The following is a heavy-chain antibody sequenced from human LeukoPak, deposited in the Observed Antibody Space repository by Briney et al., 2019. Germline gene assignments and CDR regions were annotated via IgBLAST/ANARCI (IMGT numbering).Heavy chain of an antibody. CDR2: IGTADDT. V-gene: IGHV3-13*04. D-gene: IGHD2-15*01. Sequence: GGSLRLSCAASGFTFSSYDMHWVRQATGKGLEWVSGIGTADDTYYPGSVKGRFTISRENAKNSLYLQMNSLRAGDTAVYYCARAVGGGWYSIGYWGPGTLVTVSS. CDR3: ARAVGGGWYSIGY. J-gene: IGHJ4*02. CDR1: GFTFSSYD.